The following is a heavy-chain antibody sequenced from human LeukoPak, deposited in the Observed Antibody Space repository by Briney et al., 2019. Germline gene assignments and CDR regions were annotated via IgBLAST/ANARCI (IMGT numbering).Heavy chain of an antibody. V-gene: IGHV3-74*01. CDR1: GFTLSSHW. CDR3: ARGDCSGVCSSRLDS. J-gene: IGHJ4*02. D-gene: IGHD2-21*02. CDR2: INSDGRSI. Sequence: GGSLRLSCAVSGFTLSSHWMHWVRQAPGEGLVWVSRINSDGRSISYADSVKGRFTISRDNAKNTLYLQMNSLKAEDTAVYYCARGDCSGVCSSRLDSWGQGTLVTVSS.